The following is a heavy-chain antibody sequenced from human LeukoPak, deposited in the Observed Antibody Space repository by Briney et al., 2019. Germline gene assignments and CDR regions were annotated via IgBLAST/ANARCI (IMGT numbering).Heavy chain of an antibody. V-gene: IGHV1-8*01. CDR3: ARDLGGYDILTGYYKDY. Sequence: ASVKVSCKASGYTFTSYDINWARQATGQGLEWMGWMNPNSGNTGYAQKFQGRVTMTRSTSISTAYMELSSLRSEDTAVYYCARDLGGYDILTGYYKDYWGQGTLVTVSS. J-gene: IGHJ4*02. CDR2: MNPNSGNT. D-gene: IGHD3-9*01. CDR1: GYTFTSYD.